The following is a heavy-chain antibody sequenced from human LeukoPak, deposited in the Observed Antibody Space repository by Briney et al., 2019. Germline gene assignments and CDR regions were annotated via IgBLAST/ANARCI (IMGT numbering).Heavy chain of an antibody. Sequence: GGSLRLSCAASGFTFSSYSMNWVRQAPGKGLEWVSSISSSSSYIYYADSVKGRFTISRDNAKNSLYLQMNSLRDDDTAVYYCARELPYGDYTFDYWGQGTLVTVSS. J-gene: IGHJ4*02. D-gene: IGHD4-17*01. CDR3: ARELPYGDYTFDY. CDR1: GFTFSSYS. V-gene: IGHV3-21*01. CDR2: ISSSSSYI.